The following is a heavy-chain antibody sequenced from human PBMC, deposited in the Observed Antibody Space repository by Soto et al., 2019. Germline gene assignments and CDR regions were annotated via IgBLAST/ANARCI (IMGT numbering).Heavy chain of an antibody. J-gene: IGHJ4*02. CDR1: GFTFSSYA. D-gene: IGHD1-26*01. Sequence: ESGGGLVQPGGSLRLSCAASGFTFSSYAMSWVRQAPGKGLEWVSAISGSGGSTYYADSVKGRFTISRDNSKNTLYLQMNSLRAEDTAVYYCAKDQRSGSYQPTYFDYWGQGTLVTVSS. CDR3: AKDQRSGSYQPTYFDY. V-gene: IGHV3-23*01. CDR2: ISGSGGST.